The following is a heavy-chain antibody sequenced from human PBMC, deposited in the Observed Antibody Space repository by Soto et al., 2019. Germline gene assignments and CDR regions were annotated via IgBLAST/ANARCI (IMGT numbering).Heavy chain of an antibody. CDR2: ISSSNSNI. CDR1: GFTFSSYS. V-gene: IGHV3-21*01. D-gene: IGHD4-17*01. J-gene: IGHJ6*02. CDR3: ARVRSPSTVTTFYYYYGMDV. Sequence: GGSLRLSCAASGFTFSSYSVNWVRQAPGKGLEWVSCISSSNSNIYYADSVKGRFTISRDNAKNSLYLQMNSLRAEDTAIYYCARVRSPSTVTTFYYYYGMDVWGQGTTVTVSS.